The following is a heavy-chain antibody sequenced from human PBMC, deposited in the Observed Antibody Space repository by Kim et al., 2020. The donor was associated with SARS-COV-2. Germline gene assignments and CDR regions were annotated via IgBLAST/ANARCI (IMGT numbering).Heavy chain of an antibody. D-gene: IGHD3-16*01. CDR3: TTTDPGLW. J-gene: IGHJ4*02. Sequence: GGTTDYAAPVKGRFTISRDDSKNTLYLQMNSLKTEDTAVYYCTTTDPGLWWGQGTLVTVSS. V-gene: IGHV3-15*01. CDR2: GGTT.